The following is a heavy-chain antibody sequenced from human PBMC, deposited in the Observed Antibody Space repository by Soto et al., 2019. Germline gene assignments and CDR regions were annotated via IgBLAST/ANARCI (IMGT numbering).Heavy chain of an antibody. D-gene: IGHD3-10*01. CDR1: GDPITSYF. Sequence: PSGTLSITCNVSGDPITSYFWTWIRQPAGKGLEWIGHVFPGGPTSHNSSLKSRVSMSIDTSKNQFSLTLTSVTAADTAVYYCARTLSGFTYGSPQFSFDYWCTGILVSVFS. J-gene: IGHJ4*02. CDR2: VFPGGPT. CDR3: ARTLSGFTYGSPQFSFDY. V-gene: IGHV4-4*07.